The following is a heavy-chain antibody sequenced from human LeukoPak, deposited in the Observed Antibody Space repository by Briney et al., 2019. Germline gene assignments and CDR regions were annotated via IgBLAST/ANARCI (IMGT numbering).Heavy chain of an antibody. V-gene: IGHV4-59*01. CDR1: GGSISSYY. J-gene: IGHJ2*01. CDR3: ARGGIAVAGRIWYFDL. CDR2: IYYSGST. Sequence: SETLFLTCTVSGGSISSYYWSWIRQPPGKGLEWIGYIYYSGSTNYNPSLKSRVTISVDTSKNQFSLKLSSVTAADTAVYYCARGGIAVAGRIWYFDLWGRGTLVTVSS. D-gene: IGHD6-19*01.